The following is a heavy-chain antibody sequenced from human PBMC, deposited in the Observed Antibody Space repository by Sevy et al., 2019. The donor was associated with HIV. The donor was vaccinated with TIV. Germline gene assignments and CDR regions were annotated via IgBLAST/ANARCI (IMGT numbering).Heavy chain of an antibody. J-gene: IGHJ6*03. CDR1: GGTFGTNG. Sequence: ASVKVSCKASGGTFGTNGIIWVRQAPGQGLEWMGGIIPILGQAKYAQKVQDRVTITADKSTNTVYMEMRSLRSEDTAVYFCARVFQYGRSDDYYYYMDIWGKGTTVTVSS. CDR2: IIPILGQA. CDR3: ARVFQYGRSDDYYYYMDI. D-gene: IGHD3-10*01. V-gene: IGHV1-69*10.